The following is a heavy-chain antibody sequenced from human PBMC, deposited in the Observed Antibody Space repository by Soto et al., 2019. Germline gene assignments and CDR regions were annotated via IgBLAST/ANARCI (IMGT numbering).Heavy chain of an antibody. D-gene: IGHD3-3*01. V-gene: IGHV3-73*01. CDR3: HSDFWSGFSPD. J-gene: IGHJ6*02. Sequence: GGSLRLSCAASGFTFSSYGMHWVRQAPGKGLEWIGRITDKGSNYAIAYAASVKGRFTVSRDDSKNMGYLQMNSLKIEDTAISYCHSDFWSGFSPDWGQGTTVTVSS. CDR2: ITDKGSNYAI. CDR1: GFTFSSYG.